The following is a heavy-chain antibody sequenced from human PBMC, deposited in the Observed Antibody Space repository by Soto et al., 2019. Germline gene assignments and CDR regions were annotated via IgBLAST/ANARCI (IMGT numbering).Heavy chain of an antibody. V-gene: IGHV4-59*11. J-gene: IGHJ5*02. Sequence: PSETLSLTYTVSGGYISGHYGSWIRQPPGKGLEWIGYRYYSGSAKYNPSLKSRVTISVDTSKNQFSLRLSSVTAADTAVYYCARLSVADWFDPWGQGIQVTVSS. CDR3: ARLSVADWFDP. D-gene: IGHD2-15*01. CDR1: GGYISGHY. CDR2: RYYSGSA.